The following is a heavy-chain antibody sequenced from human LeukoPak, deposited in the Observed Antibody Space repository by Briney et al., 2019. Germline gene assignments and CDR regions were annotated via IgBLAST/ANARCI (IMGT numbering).Heavy chain of an antibody. Sequence: GGSLRLSCAASGFTFDDYAMHWVRQAPGKGLEWVSAISGSGGSTYYADSVKGRFTISRDNSKNTLYLQMNSLRAEDTAVYYCAKVGEWLLYNENYFDYWGQGTLVTVSS. J-gene: IGHJ4*02. CDR3: AKVGEWLLYNENYFDY. CDR1: GFTFDDYA. D-gene: IGHD3-3*01. V-gene: IGHV3-23*01. CDR2: ISGSGGST.